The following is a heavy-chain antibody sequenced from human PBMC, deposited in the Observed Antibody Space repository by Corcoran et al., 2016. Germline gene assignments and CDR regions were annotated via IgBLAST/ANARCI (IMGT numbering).Heavy chain of an antibody. CDR1: GGSFSGYY. CDR2: INHSGST. CDR3: ARVNYYDSSGRINWFDP. J-gene: IGHJ5*02. D-gene: IGHD3-22*01. V-gene: IGHV4-34*01. Sequence: QVQLQQWGAGLLKPSETLSLTCAVYGGSFSGYYWSWIRQPPGKGLEWIGEINHSGSTNYNPSLKSRVTISVDTSKNQFSLKLSSVTAADTAVYYCARVNYYDSSGRINWFDPWGQGTLGTVSS.